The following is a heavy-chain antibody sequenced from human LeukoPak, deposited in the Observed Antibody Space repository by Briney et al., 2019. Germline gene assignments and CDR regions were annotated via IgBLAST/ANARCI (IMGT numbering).Heavy chain of an antibody. CDR3: AREPGPLYDL. D-gene: IGHD3-10*01. V-gene: IGHV4-59*01. CDR1: GGSITTYY. J-gene: IGHJ2*01. CDR2: IYYTGTA. Sequence: SETLSLTCTVSGGSITTYYWSWLRQPPGKGLEWIGYIYYTGTAIHNPSLQSRVIMSVDTSKNQFSLNLSSVTAADTAVYYCAREPGPLYDLWGRGTLVTVSS.